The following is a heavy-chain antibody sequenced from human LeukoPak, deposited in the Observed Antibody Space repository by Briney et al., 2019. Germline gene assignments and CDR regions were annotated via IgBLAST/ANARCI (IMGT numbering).Heavy chain of an antibody. Sequence: GRSLRLSCAASGFIFSNFAVHWVRQAPGKGLEWVAVISYDDSTYYADSVKGRFTISRDNSKDTVYLQMNSLTVDDTAVYYCAKGPYVASPTNCFDSWAREPWSSSPQ. CDR1: GFIFSNFA. V-gene: IGHV3-30*18. CDR3: AKGPYVASPTNCFDS. CDR2: ISYDDST. J-gene: IGHJ5*01. D-gene: IGHD3-16*01.